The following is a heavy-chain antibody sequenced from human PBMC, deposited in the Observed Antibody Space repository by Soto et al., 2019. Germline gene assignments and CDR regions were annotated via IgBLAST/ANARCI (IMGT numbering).Heavy chain of an antibody. CDR1: GYTFTSYG. CDR2: ISAYNGNT. CDR3: ARDAEVVAARFGMDV. Sequence: ASVKVSCKASGYTFTSYGISWVRQAPGQGLEWMGWISAYNGNTNYAQKFQGRVTMTTDTSTSTAYMELRGLRSDDTAVYYCARDAEVVAARFGMDVWGQGTTVTVSS. V-gene: IGHV1-18*01. J-gene: IGHJ6*02. D-gene: IGHD2-15*01.